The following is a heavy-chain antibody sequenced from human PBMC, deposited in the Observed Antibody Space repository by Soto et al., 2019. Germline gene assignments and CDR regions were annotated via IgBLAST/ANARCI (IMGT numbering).Heavy chain of an antibody. CDR2: ISYDGSNK. CDR3: ARETSANYYDSSGYYPYFDY. CDR1: GFTFSSYA. Sequence: GGSLRLSCAASGFTFSSYAMHWVRQAPGKGLEWVAVISYDGSNKYYADSVKGRFTISRDNSKNTLYLQMNSLRAEDTAVYYCARETSANYYDSSGYYPYFDYWGQGTLVTVSS. V-gene: IGHV3-30-3*01. D-gene: IGHD3-22*01. J-gene: IGHJ4*02.